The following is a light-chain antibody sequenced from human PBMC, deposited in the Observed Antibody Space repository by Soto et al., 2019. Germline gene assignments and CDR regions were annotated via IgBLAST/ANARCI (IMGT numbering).Light chain of an antibody. Sequence: QPVLTQPPSVSGAPGQRVTISCTGSSSNIGGGYDVHWYQQLPGTAPKLLIYGNRNRPSGVPDRFSGSKSGTSASLAITGLQTEDEAHYYCQSYDSRLSGRELFGGGTKVTVL. CDR1: SSNIGGGYD. J-gene: IGLJ2*01. CDR3: QSYDSRLSGREL. CDR2: GNR. V-gene: IGLV1-40*01.